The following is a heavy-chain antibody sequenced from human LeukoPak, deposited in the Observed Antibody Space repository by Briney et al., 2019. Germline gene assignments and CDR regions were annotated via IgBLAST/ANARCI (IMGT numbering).Heavy chain of an antibody. CDR1: GGSVSSGSYY. J-gene: IGHJ3*02. D-gene: IGHD6-19*01. Sequence: SETLSLTCTVSGGSVSSGSYYWSWIRQPPGKGLEWIGYIYYSGSTNYNPSLKSRVTISVDTSKNQFSLKLSSVTAADTAVYYCARSSGWYSAFDIWGQGTMVTVSS. CDR3: ARSSGWYSAFDI. CDR2: IYYSGST. V-gene: IGHV4-61*01.